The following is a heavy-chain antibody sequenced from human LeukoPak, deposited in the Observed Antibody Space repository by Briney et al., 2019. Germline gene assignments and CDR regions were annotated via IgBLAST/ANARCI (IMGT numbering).Heavy chain of an antibody. D-gene: IGHD4-17*01. CDR3: ASPNDYGDSALRI. J-gene: IGHJ4*02. Sequence: ASVKVSCKASGYSFVGYGINWVRQATGQGLEWMGWMNPNSGNTGYAQKFQGRVTMTRNTSISTAYMELSSLRSEDTAVYYCASPNDYGDSALRIWGQGTLVTVSS. CDR2: MNPNSGNT. CDR1: GYSFVGYG. V-gene: IGHV1-8*02.